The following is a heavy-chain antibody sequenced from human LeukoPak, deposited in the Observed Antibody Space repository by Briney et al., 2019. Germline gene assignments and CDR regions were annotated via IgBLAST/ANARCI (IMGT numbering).Heavy chain of an antibody. CDR3: VRDVSGTSYGDY. J-gene: IGHJ4*02. Sequence: GGSLRLSCAASGFTFSSYEMNWVRQAPGKGLEWLANIRQDGNEKHYVDSVKGRFTMSRDNAKNSLYLQMNSLRAEDTAVYYCVRDVSGTSYGDYWGQGTLVTVSS. CDR2: IRQDGNEK. V-gene: IGHV3-7*01. D-gene: IGHD2-2*01. CDR1: GFTFSSYE.